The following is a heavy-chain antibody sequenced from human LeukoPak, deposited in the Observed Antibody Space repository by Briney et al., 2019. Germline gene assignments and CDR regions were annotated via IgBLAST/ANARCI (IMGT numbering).Heavy chain of an antibody. J-gene: IGHJ4*02. CDR1: AYTFTSYG. CDR3: ARDKNYYYDSSGYPGGHYFDY. D-gene: IGHD3-22*01. V-gene: IGHV1-18*01. Sequence: ASVKVSCKASAYTFTSYGISWVRQAPGQGLEWMGWISAYNGNTNFAPKLQGRVTMTTDTSTSTAYMELRSLRSDDTAVYYCARDKNYYYDSSGYPGGHYFDYWGQGTLVTVSS. CDR2: ISAYNGNT.